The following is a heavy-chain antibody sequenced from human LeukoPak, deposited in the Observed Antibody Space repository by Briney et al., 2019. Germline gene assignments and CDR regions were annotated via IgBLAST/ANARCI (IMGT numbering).Heavy chain of an antibody. CDR3: AKGYWNPGY. Sequence: GGSLRLSCAASGFTFSSYSMNWVRQAPGKGLEWVSSISSSSSYIYYADSVKGRFTISRDNSRDTLYLQMNSLRAEDTALYYCAKGYWNPGYWGQGTLVTVSS. V-gene: IGHV3-21*04. J-gene: IGHJ4*02. CDR1: GFTFSSYS. D-gene: IGHD1-1*01. CDR2: ISSSSSYI.